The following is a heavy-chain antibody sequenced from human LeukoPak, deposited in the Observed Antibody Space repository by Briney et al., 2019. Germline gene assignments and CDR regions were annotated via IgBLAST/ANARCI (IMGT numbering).Heavy chain of an antibody. D-gene: IGHD5-18*01. CDR2: ISGSGGST. V-gene: IGHV3-23*01. Sequence: GGSLRLSCAASGFTFSSYAMSWVRQAPGKGLEWVSAISGSGGSTYYADSGKGRFTISRDNSKNTLYLQMNSLRAEDTAVYYCAKDTASSWWYFDLWGRGTLVTVSS. J-gene: IGHJ2*01. CDR1: GFTFSSYA. CDR3: AKDTASSWWYFDL.